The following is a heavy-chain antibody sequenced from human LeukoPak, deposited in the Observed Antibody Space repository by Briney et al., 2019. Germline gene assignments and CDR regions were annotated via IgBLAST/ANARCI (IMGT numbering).Heavy chain of an antibody. J-gene: IGHJ4*02. CDR2: MNPNSGNT. D-gene: IGHD3-22*01. CDR1: GFTFSSYA. CDR3: ARGWYYYDSSGDIAHY. V-gene: IGHV1-8*02. Sequence: PGRSLRLSCAASGFTFSSYAMHWVRQATGQGLEWMGWMNPNSGNTGYAQKFQGRVTMTRNTSISTAYMELSSLRSEDTAVYYCARGWYYYDSSGDIAHYWGQGTLVTVSS.